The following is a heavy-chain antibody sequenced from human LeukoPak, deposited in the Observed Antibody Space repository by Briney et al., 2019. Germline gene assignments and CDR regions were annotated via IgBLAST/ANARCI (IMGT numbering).Heavy chain of an antibody. Sequence: PGGSLRLSCAASGFTFSSYWMSWVPQATGKGVEGMTKIKQDGSEKYYVDSVKGRFTISRDNAKISLYLQMDSLRLEDTAVYYCATLGDTSRFDYWGQGTLVTVSS. CDR3: ATLGDTSRFDY. D-gene: IGHD1-26*01. CDR1: GFTFSSYW. CDR2: IKQDGSEK. V-gene: IGHV3-7*01. J-gene: IGHJ4*02.